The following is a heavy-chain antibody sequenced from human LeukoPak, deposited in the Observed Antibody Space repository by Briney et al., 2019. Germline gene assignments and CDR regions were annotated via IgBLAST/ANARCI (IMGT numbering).Heavy chain of an antibody. CDR3: ARGRLGTMIVVVMNYNWFDP. Sequence: SETLSLTCAVYGGSFSGYYWSWIRQPPGKGLEWIGEINHSGSTNYNPSLKSRVTISVDTSKNQFSLKLSSVTAANTAVYYCARGRLGTMIVVVMNYNWFDPWGQGTLVTVSS. CDR2: INHSGST. CDR1: GGSFSGYY. D-gene: IGHD3-22*01. J-gene: IGHJ5*02. V-gene: IGHV4-34*01.